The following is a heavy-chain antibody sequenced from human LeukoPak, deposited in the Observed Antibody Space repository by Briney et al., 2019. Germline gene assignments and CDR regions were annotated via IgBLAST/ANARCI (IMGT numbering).Heavy chain of an antibody. CDR1: GGSISSSSYY. CDR2: IYYSGST. CDR3: ARTHDYGDYVPY. V-gene: IGHV4-39*07. D-gene: IGHD4-17*01. J-gene: IGHJ4*02. Sequence: SETLSLTCTVSGGSISSSSYYWGWIRQPPGTGLEWIGSIYYSGSTYYNPSLKSRVTISVDTSKNQFSLKLSSVTAADTAVYYCARTHDYGDYVPYWGQGTLVTVSS.